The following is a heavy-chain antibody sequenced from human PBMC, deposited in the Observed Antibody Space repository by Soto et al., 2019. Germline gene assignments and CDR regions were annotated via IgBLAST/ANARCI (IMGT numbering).Heavy chain of an antibody. J-gene: IGHJ6*02. Sequence: EVPLVESGGGLVQPGGSLRLSFAASGFTFNKYWMTWVRQAPGKGLEWVANIQQVGSEKYYVDSVKGRFTISRDNADNALYLQMNGLRAEDTAVYYCALGRTGLDVWGQGTTVTVSS. CDR1: GFTFNKYW. D-gene: IGHD7-27*01. V-gene: IGHV3-7*01. CDR2: IQQVGSEK. CDR3: ALGRTGLDV.